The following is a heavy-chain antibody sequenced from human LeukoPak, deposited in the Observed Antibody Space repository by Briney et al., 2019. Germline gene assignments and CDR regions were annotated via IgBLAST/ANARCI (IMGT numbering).Heavy chain of an antibody. D-gene: IGHD3-22*01. Sequence: SETLSLTCTVSGGSISSSSYYWGWIRQPPGKGLEWIGSIYYSGSTYYNPSLKSRVTISVDTSKNQFSLKLSSVTAADTAVYYCARRGSSGYYYRTYYFGYWGQGTLVTVSS. CDR3: ARRGSSGYYYRTYYFGY. V-gene: IGHV4-39*01. CDR2: IYYSGST. J-gene: IGHJ4*02. CDR1: GGSISSSSYY.